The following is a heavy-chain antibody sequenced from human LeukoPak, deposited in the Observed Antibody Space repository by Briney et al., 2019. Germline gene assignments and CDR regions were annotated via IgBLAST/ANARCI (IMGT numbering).Heavy chain of an antibody. D-gene: IGHD6-19*01. CDR3: ARTRIAVAGKEVLFDP. Sequence: ESGPALLQPTQTLTLTYTFSGFSLRTSRMCVSWIRQPPAKALEWLTHTDWHDDKYYITSLKTRLTISRDTSKNQVVLTMTNMDPVDTATYYCARTRIAVAGKEVLFDPWGRGTRVTVSS. CDR1: GFSLRTSRMC. V-gene: IGHV2-70*01. CDR2: TDWHDDK. J-gene: IGHJ5*02.